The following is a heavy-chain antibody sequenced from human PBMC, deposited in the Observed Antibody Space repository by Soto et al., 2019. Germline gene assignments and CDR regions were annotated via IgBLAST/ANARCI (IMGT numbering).Heavy chain of an antibody. CDR2: INPNSGGT. CDR3: ARYCSGGICYVGMDV. J-gene: IGHJ6*02. Sequence: ASVKVSCKASGYTFTGYYMHWVRQAPGQGLEWMGWINPNSGGTNYAQKFQGRVTMTRDTSISTAYMELSRLRSDDTAVYYCARYCSGGICYVGMDVWGQWTAVTVSS. CDR1: GYTFTGYY. V-gene: IGHV1-2*02. D-gene: IGHD2-15*01.